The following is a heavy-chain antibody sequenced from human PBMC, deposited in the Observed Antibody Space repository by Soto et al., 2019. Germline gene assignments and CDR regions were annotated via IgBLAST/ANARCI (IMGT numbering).Heavy chain of an antibody. J-gene: IGHJ3*02. D-gene: IGHD3-16*01. CDR2: ISKSGATP. Sequence: EVQLLESGGGLVKLGGSLSFSCAASGFAFNTYALTWVRKAPGKGLEWVSTISKSGATPYYADSVRGRFTISRDNSKNTLHLQMNSLRAEDTALYYCAKNQWGNVFDIWGQGTMLTVSS. CDR3: AKNQWGNVFDI. CDR1: GFAFNTYA. V-gene: IGHV3-23*01.